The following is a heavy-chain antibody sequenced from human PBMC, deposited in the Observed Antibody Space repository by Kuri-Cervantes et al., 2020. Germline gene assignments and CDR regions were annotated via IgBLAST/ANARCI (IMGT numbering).Heavy chain of an antibody. V-gene: IGHV1-18*04. Sequence: ASVKVSCKASGYTFTNYGINWVRQAPGQGLEWMGWISDYNGDTKYAQKLQGRVTMTTDTSTGTAYMELSSLRSEDTAVYYCVTLRITMRVADDGFDIWGQGTMVTVSS. CDR3: VTLRITMRVADDGFDI. D-gene: IGHD3-22*01. CDR2: ISDYNGDT. CDR1: GYTFTNYG. J-gene: IGHJ3*02.